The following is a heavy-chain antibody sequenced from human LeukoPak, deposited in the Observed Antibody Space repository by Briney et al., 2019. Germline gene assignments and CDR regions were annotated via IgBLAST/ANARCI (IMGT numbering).Heavy chain of an antibody. CDR3: ARLRGDSSSLY. D-gene: IGHD6-6*01. Sequence: GESLKISCQGSGYSFTNFWIGWVRQPHGKGMEWMGIIYPGDSDTRYSPSFQGQVTISADRSISTVYLQWSSLKASDTAMYYCARLRGDSSSLYWGQGTLLTVSS. CDR1: GYSFTNFW. V-gene: IGHV5-51*01. CDR2: IYPGDSDT. J-gene: IGHJ4*02.